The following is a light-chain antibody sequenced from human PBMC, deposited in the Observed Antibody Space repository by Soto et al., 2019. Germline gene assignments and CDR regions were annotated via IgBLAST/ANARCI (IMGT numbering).Light chain of an antibody. CDR2: GAS. V-gene: IGKV3-15*01. J-gene: IGKJ2*01. CDR3: QQYDKWPPYT. CDR1: QSVGSE. Sequence: EVVMTQSPATLSVSPGDRATLSCRASQSVGSELAWYQQKPGQAPRLLIYGASTRSTGIPARFSGSGSGTDFTLTISSLQSEDFAVYYCQQYDKWPPYTFGQGTKLVIK.